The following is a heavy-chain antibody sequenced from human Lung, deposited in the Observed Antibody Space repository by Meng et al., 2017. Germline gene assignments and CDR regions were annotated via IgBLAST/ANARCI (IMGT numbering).Heavy chain of an antibody. V-gene: IGHV3-74*01. CDR1: GFTFSTHW. CDR3: ARGGVTTDD. J-gene: IGHJ4*02. Sequence: EVQLGGAGGCLVPAGGSLRLSWAASGFTFSTHWMHWVRQAPGKGLEWVSRITGDGSSTIYADSVQGRFTMSRDNAKNTLSLQMNSLRAEDTAVYYCARGGVTTDDWGQGTLVTVSS. CDR2: ITGDGSST. D-gene: IGHD4-17*01.